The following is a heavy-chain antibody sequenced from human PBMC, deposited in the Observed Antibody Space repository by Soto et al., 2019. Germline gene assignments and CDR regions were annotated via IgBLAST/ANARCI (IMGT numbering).Heavy chain of an antibody. D-gene: IGHD3-9*01. Sequence: GGSLRLSCAASGFTFDDYAMHWVRQAPGKGLEWVSGISWNSGSIGYADSVKGRFTISRDNAKNSLYLQMNSLRAEDTALYYCAKDGLAGYFRRYFDYWGQGTLVTVSS. CDR2: ISWNSGSI. CDR1: GFTFDDYA. CDR3: AKDGLAGYFRRYFDY. J-gene: IGHJ4*02. V-gene: IGHV3-9*01.